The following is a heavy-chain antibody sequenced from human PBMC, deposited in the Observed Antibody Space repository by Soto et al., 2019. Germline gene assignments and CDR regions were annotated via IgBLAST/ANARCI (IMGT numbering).Heavy chain of an antibody. V-gene: IGHV1-3*01. CDR3: ARGGQLLSVAFDI. D-gene: IGHD2-2*01. Sequence: QVQLVQSGAEVKKPGASVKVSCRASGYTFTRYALHWVRQAPGQRLEWLGWINAGNGITTYSQKFRGRVTITRDKPASTAYMELSSLPSEDTAVYYCARGGQLLSVAFDIWGQGTMVTVSS. CDR2: INAGNGIT. J-gene: IGHJ3*02. CDR1: GYTFTRYA.